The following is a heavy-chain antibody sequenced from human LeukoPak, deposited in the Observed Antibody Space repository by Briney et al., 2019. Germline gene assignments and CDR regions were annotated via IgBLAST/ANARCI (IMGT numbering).Heavy chain of an antibody. J-gene: IGHJ4*02. CDR2: IYYSGST. CDR1: GGSISSYY. Sequence: PSETLFLTCTVSGGSISSYYWSWIRQPPGKGLEWIGYIYYSGSTNYNPSLKSRVTISVDTSKNQFSLKLNSVTAADTAVYYCARVGRGYSYGPFDSWGQGTLVTVSS. CDR3: ARVGRGYSYGPFDS. D-gene: IGHD5-18*01. V-gene: IGHV4-59*01.